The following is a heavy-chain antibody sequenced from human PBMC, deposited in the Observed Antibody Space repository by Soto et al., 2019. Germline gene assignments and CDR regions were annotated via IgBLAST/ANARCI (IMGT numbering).Heavy chain of an antibody. V-gene: IGHV1-18*01. J-gene: IGHJ6*02. D-gene: IGHD2-8*01. CDR1: GYTFTSYG. CDR2: ISAYNGNT. Sequence: QVQRVQSGAEVKKPGASVKVSCKASGYTFTSYGISWVRQAPGQGLEWMGWISAYNGNTKYTQKRQGRVTMTTDTATTTDGMEARSLRPDDTALYSCARGGKYCPNGVCSLSGIDAWGQGTTVSVS. CDR3: ARGGKYCPNGVCSLSGIDA.